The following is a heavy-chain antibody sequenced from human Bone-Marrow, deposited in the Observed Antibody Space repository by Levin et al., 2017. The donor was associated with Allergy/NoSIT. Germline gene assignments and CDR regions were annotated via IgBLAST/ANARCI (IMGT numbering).Heavy chain of an antibody. CDR3: ERQQQLEYNGVDV. J-gene: IGHJ6*02. CDR1: GDSFSGYY. Sequence: PSETLSLTCTVSGDSFSGYYWTWIRQPPGKGLEWIGYIYHTGSSSYNPSLLSRVTISVDTSRRQFSLRLSSVTAADTAVYYCERQQQLEYNGVDVWGQGPTVTVSS. V-gene: IGHV4-59*08. D-gene: IGHD1-1*01. CDR2: IYHTGSS.